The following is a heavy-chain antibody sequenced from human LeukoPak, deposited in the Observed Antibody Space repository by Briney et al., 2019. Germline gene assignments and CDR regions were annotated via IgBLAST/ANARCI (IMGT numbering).Heavy chain of an antibody. CDR1: GYTFTSYG. CDR3: AGFSSGWYGPDYYYMDV. J-gene: IGHJ6*03. Sequence: GASVKVSCKASGYTFTSYGISWVRQAPGQGLEWMGWINIYNGNTKYAQKLQGRVTMTTDTSTSTAYMELRSLRSDDTAVYYCAGFSSGWYGPDYYYMDVWGKGTTVTVSS. CDR2: INIYNGNT. D-gene: IGHD6-19*01. V-gene: IGHV1-18*01.